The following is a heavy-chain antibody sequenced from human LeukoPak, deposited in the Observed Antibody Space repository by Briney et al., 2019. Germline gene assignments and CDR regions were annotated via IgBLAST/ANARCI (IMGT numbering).Heavy chain of an antibody. CDR2: IIPIFGTA. CDR1: GGTFSSYA. V-gene: IGHV1-69*06. CDR3: ASTDTAMATVDY. Sequence: SVKVFCKASGGTFSSYAISWVRQAPGQGLEWMGGIIPIFGTANYAQKFQGRVTITADKSTSTAYMELSSLRSEDTAVYYCASTDTAMATVDYWGQGTLVTVSS. J-gene: IGHJ4*02. D-gene: IGHD5-18*01.